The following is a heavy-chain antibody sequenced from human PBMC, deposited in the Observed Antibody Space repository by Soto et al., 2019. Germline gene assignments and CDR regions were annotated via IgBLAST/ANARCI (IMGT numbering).Heavy chain of an antibody. J-gene: IGHJ6*02. Sequence: QVQLVQSGAEVKKPGSSMKVSCKASGGTFSSYAISWVRQAPGQGLEWMGWIIPIFGTANYAQKFQGRVTTPADASKSNAYMELRSLRSEDTAVYYCASKGYCGGGSCRYYDYGRDVWGQGTTVTVSS. V-gene: IGHV1-69*01. D-gene: IGHD2-15*01. CDR1: GGTFSSYA. CDR2: IIPIFGTA. CDR3: ASKGYCGGGSCRYYDYGRDV.